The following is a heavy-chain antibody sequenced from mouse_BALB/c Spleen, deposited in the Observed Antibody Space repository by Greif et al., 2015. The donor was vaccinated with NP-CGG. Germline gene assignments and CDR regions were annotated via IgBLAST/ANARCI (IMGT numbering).Heavy chain of an antibody. Sequence: VQLKESGAELVRPGALVKLSCKASGFNIKDYYMHWVKQRPEQGLEWIGWIDPENGNTIYDPKFQGKASITADTSSNTDYLQLSSLTAEDTAVSYCATMITYAMDYWGQGTSVTVSS. CDR3: ATMITYAMDY. J-gene: IGHJ4*01. V-gene: IGHV14-1*02. CDR2: IDPENGNT. D-gene: IGHD2-4*01. CDR1: GFNIKDYY.